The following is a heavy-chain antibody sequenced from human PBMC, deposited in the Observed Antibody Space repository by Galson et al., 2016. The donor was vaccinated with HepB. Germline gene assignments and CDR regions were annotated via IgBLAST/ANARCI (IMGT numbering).Heavy chain of an antibody. CDR2: IYHSGDT. Sequence: ETLSLTCAVSGVSISSSNWWSWVRQTPGRGLVWIGEIYHSGDTNYNPSLKSRVTISVDKSKNQFSLQLSSVTAADTAVYCCASRTYYYESCGLFWGQGTLVTVSP. D-gene: IGHD3-22*01. J-gene: IGHJ4*02. CDR1: GVSISSSNW. V-gene: IGHV4-4*01. CDR3: ASRTYYYESCGLF.